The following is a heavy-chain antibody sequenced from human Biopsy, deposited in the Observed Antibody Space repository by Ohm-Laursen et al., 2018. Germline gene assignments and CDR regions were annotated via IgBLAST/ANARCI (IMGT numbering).Heavy chain of an antibody. Sequence: SETLSLTCAVYGGSFTGYYWSWIRQPPGKGLEWIGEINHSGSTNYNPSLKSRVTISLDTSKNQLSVKLSSVTAADTAVYYCARESDSSGYYYRDYWGQGTLVTVSS. CDR3: ARESDSSGYYYRDY. V-gene: IGHV4-34*01. CDR2: INHSGST. J-gene: IGHJ4*02. D-gene: IGHD3-22*01. CDR1: GGSFTGYY.